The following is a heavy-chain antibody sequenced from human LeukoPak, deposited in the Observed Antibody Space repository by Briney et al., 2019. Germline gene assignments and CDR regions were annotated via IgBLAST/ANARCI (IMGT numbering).Heavy chain of an antibody. CDR2: VIPIFGTA. D-gene: IGHD3-10*01. V-gene: IGHV1-69*13. CDR3: ARGSAMVRGVIITNYYYYYYMDV. CDR1: GYTFTTYD. J-gene: IGHJ6*03. Sequence: AASMKVSCKASGYTFTTYDMNWVRQAPGQGLEWMGGVIPIFGTANYAQKFQGRVTITADESTSTAYMELSSLRSEDTAVYYCARGSAMVRGVIITNYYYYYYMDVWGKGTTVTISS.